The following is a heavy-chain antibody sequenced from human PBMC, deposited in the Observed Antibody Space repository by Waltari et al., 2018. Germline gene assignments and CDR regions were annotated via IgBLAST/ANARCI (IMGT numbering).Heavy chain of an antibody. CDR1: GFTFSSYA. D-gene: IGHD1-26*01. Sequence: QVQLVESGGGVVQPGGSLRLSCAASGFTFSSYAMHWVRQAPGKGLEWVAFIRYDGSNKYYADSVKGRFTISRDNSKNTLYLQMNSLRAEDTAVYYCAKIFSTGATVYYYYYMDVWGKGTTVTVSS. V-gene: IGHV3-30*02. CDR3: AKIFSTGATVYYYYYMDV. CDR2: IRYDGSNK. J-gene: IGHJ6*03.